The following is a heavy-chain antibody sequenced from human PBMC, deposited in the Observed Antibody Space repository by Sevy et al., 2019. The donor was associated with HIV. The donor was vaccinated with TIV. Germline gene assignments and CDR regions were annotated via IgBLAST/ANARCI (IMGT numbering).Heavy chain of an antibody. CDR1: GFTFSSYW. J-gene: IGHJ4*02. Sequence: GGSLRLSCAASGFTFSSYWMTWVRQAPGKRLEWVVNIKQDMSEKYYADSVKGRFTISRDNARNSLYLQMESLRAEDTAVYYCARAQQVTMLVVIGGLYFDFWGQGTLVTVSS. CDR2: IKQDMSEK. D-gene: IGHD3-22*01. CDR3: ARAQQVTMLVVIGGLYFDF. V-gene: IGHV3-7*01.